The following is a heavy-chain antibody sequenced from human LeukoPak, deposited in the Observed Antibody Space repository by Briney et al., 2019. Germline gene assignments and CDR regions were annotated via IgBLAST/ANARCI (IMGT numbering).Heavy chain of an antibody. CDR1: GGSISSSNW. D-gene: IGHD6-19*01. Sequence: SETLSLTCAVSGGSISSSNWWSWVRQPPGKGLEWIGEIYHSGSTNYNQSLKSRVTISVDKSKNQFSLKLSSVTAADTAVYYCARDSSGWYRYFDYWGQGTLVTVSS. CDR3: ARDSSGWYRYFDY. CDR2: IYHSGST. J-gene: IGHJ4*02. V-gene: IGHV4-4*02.